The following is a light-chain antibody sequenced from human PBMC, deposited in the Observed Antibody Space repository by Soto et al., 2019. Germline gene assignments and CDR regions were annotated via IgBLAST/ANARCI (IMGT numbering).Light chain of an antibody. J-gene: IGLJ3*02. Sequence: QSAPIQPASVSGSPGQSITISCTGSSSDVGIFNLVSWYQQYPGKAPKLVLYEVSKWPSGISHRFSGSKSGNTASLTISGLQAEDKADYYCCSYAGSRTWVFGGGTKLTVL. CDR1: SSDVGIFNL. V-gene: IGLV2-23*02. CDR2: EVS. CDR3: CSYAGSRTWV.